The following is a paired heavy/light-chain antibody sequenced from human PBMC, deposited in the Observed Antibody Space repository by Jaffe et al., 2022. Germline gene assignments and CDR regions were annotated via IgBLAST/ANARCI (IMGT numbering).Light chain of an antibody. CDR2: STS. J-gene: IGLJ3*02. CDR1: TGAVTSGYY. Sequence: QTVVTQEPSLTVSPGGTVTLTCASSTGAVTSGYYPNWFQQKPGQAPRTLIYSTSDKHSWTPARFSGSLLGGKAALTLSGVQPEDEADYYCLLYYGGAQEWVFGGGTKLTVL. CDR3: LLYYGGAQEWV. V-gene: IGLV7-43*01.
Heavy chain of an antibody. D-gene: IGHD6-19*01. J-gene: IGHJ4*02. CDR3: AAHTGNGWYF. Sequence: EAQLVESGGGLVQPGGSLTLSCVATGFTFSSYWMHWVRQGPGKGLVWVSRINRDGRSTTYADSVKGRFTISRDNAKNTLYLQMNSLRDEDTAVYFCAAHTGNGWYFWGLGTLVTVSS. CDR2: INRDGRST. CDR1: GFTFSSYW. V-gene: IGHV3-74*01.